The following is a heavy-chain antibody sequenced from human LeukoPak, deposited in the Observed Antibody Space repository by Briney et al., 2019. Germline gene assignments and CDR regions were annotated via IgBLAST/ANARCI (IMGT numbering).Heavy chain of an antibody. CDR1: GFTFSSYW. CDR3: AKDITGGSYYRSLDY. D-gene: IGHD1-26*01. J-gene: IGHJ4*02. CDR2: INSDGSST. V-gene: IGHV3-74*01. Sequence: GGSLRLSCAASGFTFSSYWMHWVRQAPGKGLVWVSRINSDGSSTSYADSVKGRFTISRDNAKNSLYLQMNSLRAEDTALYYCAKDITGGSYYRSLDYWGQGTLVTVSS.